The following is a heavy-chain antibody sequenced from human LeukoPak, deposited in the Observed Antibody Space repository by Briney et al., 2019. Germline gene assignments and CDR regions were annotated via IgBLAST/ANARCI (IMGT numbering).Heavy chain of an antibody. D-gene: IGHD6-13*01. Sequence: PSETLSLTCTGSGYSISSGYYWGWIRQPPGKGREWIGSIYESGSTYYNPSLKSRVTISVDTSKNQFSLKLSSVTAADTAVYYCARGVAPSIAAAGTFLSFDYWGQGTLVTVSS. CDR1: GYSISSGYY. V-gene: IGHV4-38-2*02. J-gene: IGHJ4*02. CDR2: IYESGST. CDR3: ARGVAPSIAAAGTFLSFDY.